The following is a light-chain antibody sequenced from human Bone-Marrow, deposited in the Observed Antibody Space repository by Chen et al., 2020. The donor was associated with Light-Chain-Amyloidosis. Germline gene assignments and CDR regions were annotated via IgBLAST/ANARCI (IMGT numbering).Light chain of an antibody. V-gene: IGLV2-14*01. J-gene: IGLJ1*01. CDR2: DVS. CDR3: SSYTSSSTYV. CDR1: SSDVGGYNY. Sequence: QSALTQPASVSGSPGQSITISCSGTSSDVGGYNYVSWYQQHPGKAPKLMIYDVSNRPSGVSNRFSGSKSGNTASVTIYGLQAEDEADYYCSSYTSSSTYVFGTGTKVTVL.